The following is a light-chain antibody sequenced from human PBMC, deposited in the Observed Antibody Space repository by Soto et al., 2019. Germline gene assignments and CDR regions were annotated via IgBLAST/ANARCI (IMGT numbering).Light chain of an antibody. V-gene: IGKV1-5*01. Sequence: DIQMTHSPDTLCASVGERVTITCRASQSINSYLDWYQQKPGKAPNLLIYDASSLESGVPSRFSGSGSGTEFTLTISRLQPDDFSTVYCQPYNSYPLSLAQRTRLEIK. J-gene: IGKJ5*01. CDR2: DAS. CDR3: QPYNSYPLS. CDR1: QSINSY.